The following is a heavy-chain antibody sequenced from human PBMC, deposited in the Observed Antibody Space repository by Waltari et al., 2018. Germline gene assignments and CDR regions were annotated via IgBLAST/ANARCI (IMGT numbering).Heavy chain of an antibody. J-gene: IGHJ4*02. Sequence: QLHLQESGPGLVKPSETLSLTCTVSAGSINSSGYYWGWLRQPPGQGLEWIGNFYYGESTYYTPSLNGRVTISVDTSKNRFSMKLSSVTAADTAIYYCARTIKGNYFPFDYWGQGTLVTVSS. V-gene: IGHV4-39*01. D-gene: IGHD1-7*01. CDR2: FYYGEST. CDR1: AGSINSSGYY. CDR3: ARTIKGNYFPFDY.